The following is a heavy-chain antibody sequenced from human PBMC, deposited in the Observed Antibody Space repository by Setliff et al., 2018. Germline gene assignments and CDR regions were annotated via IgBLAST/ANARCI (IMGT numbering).Heavy chain of an antibody. CDR2: INAGNGNT. Sequence: ASVKVSCKASGYTLTSYAMHWVRQAPGQRLEWMGWINAGNGNTKYSQKFQGRVTITRDTSASTAYMELSSLRSEDTAVYYCARDYYDFWSGYLAGDDAFDIWGQGTMVTVSS. CDR1: GYTLTSYA. D-gene: IGHD3-3*01. CDR3: ARDYYDFWSGYLAGDDAFDI. J-gene: IGHJ3*02. V-gene: IGHV1-3*01.